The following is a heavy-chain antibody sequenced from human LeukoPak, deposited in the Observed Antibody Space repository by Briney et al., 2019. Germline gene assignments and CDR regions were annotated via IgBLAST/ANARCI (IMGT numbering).Heavy chain of an antibody. D-gene: IGHD3-10*01. CDR1: GYTFTGYY. Sequence: ASVKVSCKASGYTFTGYYMHWVRQAPGQGLEWMGWINPNSGGTNYAQKFQGRVTMTRDTSISTAYMELSRLRSDDTAVYYCARGSDTMVRGVPYYFDYWGQGTLSPSPQ. CDR3: ARGSDTMVRGVPYYFDY. J-gene: IGHJ4*02. V-gene: IGHV1-2*02. CDR2: INPNSGGT.